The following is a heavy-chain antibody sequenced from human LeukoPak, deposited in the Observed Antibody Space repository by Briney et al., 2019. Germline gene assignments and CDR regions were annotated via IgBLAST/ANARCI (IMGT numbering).Heavy chain of an antibody. D-gene: IGHD1-26*01. CDR3: AREGKIVGASFDY. J-gene: IGHJ4*02. CDR1: GYTFTIYY. Sequence: ASVKVSCKASGYTFTIYYIHWVRQAPGQGLEGMGSIYPNSGGANFAQNFQGRVTLTRDTSSSTAYLELTRLRSDDTAVYYCAREGKIVGASFDYWGQGTLVTVSS. CDR2: IYPNSGGA. V-gene: IGHV1-2*02.